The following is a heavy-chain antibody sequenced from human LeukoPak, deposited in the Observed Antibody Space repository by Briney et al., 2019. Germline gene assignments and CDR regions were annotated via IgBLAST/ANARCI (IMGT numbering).Heavy chain of an antibody. CDR3: ATSDYSSSSEYYFDH. V-gene: IGHV1-2*06. CDR2: INPNSGGT. J-gene: IGHJ4*02. Sequence: ASVKVSCKASGYTFTGYYMHWVRQAPGQGLEWMGRINPNSGGTNYAQKFQGRVTMTRDTSISTAYMELSRLRSDDTAVYYCATSDYSSSSEYYFDHWGQGTLVTVSS. D-gene: IGHD6-6*01. CDR1: GYTFTGYY.